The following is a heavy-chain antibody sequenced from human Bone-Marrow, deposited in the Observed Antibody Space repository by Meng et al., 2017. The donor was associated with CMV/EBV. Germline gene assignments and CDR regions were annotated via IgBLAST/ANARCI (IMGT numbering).Heavy chain of an antibody. CDR3: ARLFHTSLGTNYYYGMDV. D-gene: IGHD3-10*01. Sequence: ASVKVSCKASGYTLTGYYMHWVRQAPGQGLEWMGWINPNSGGTNYAQKFQGRVTMTRDTSISTAYMELSRLRSDDTAVFFCARLFHTSLGTNYYYGMDVWGQGTTVTVSS. V-gene: IGHV1-2*02. J-gene: IGHJ6*02. CDR1: GYTLTGYY. CDR2: INPNSGGT.